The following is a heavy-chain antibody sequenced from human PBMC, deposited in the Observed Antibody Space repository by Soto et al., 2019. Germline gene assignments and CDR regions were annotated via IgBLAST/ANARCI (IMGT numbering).Heavy chain of an antibody. V-gene: IGHV3-23*01. CDR1: GFTFSTYA. CDR3: AKNYYFDN. J-gene: IGHJ4*02. Sequence: GGSLRLSCAASGFTFSTYAMSWVRQAPGKGLEWVSSISTSGGGTYYADYADSVKGRFTISRDNSKNTLYLQMNSLRAEDTALYYCAKNYYFDNWGQGTLVTVSS. CDR2: ISTSGGGT.